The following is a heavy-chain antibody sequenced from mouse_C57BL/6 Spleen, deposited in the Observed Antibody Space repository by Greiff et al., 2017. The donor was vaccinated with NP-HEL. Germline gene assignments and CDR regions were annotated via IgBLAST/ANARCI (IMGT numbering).Heavy chain of an antibody. D-gene: IGHD1-1*01. CDR3: ARGGSSPPYWYFDV. Sequence: QVQLKQPGAELVRPGSSVKLSCKASGYTFTSYWMHWVKQRPIQGLEWIGNIDPSDSETHYNQKFKDKATLTVDKSSSTAYMQLSSLTSEDSAVYYCARGGSSPPYWYFDVWGTGTTVTVSS. J-gene: IGHJ1*03. CDR2: IDPSDSET. V-gene: IGHV1-52*01. CDR1: GYTFTSYW.